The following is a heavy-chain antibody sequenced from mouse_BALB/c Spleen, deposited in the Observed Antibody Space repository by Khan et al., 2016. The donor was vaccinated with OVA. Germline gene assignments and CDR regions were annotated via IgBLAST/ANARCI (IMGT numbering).Heavy chain of an antibody. CDR3: ARRGYSAFAY. D-gene: IGHD2-12*01. CDR2: IYPGNSDT. V-gene: IGHV1-5*01. J-gene: IGHJ3*01. Sequence: VQLKQSGTVLARPGASVKMSCKASGYSFTSYLIHWVKQRPGQGLEWIGDIYPGNSDTTYNQKFKDKAKLPAGTSANTTYMQLRRLTNEDSAAYYCARRGYSAFAYWGQGTLVTVSA. CDR1: GYSFTSYL.